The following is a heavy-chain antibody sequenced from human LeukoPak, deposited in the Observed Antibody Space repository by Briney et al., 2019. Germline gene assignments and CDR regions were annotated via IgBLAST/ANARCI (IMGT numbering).Heavy chain of an antibody. CDR2: IYSGGST. D-gene: IGHD3-10*01. J-gene: IGHJ6*02. V-gene: IGHV3-66*01. Sequence: GGSLRLSCAASGFTVSSNYMSWVRQAPGKGLEWVSVIYSGGSTYYADSVKGRFTTSRDNSKNTLYLQMNSLRAEDTAVYYCARDQDYYGSNYGMDVWGQGTTVTVSS. CDR1: GFTVSSNY. CDR3: ARDQDYYGSNYGMDV.